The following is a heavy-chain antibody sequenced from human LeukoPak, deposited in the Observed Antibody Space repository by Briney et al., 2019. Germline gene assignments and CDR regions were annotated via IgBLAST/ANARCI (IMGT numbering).Heavy chain of an antibody. J-gene: IGHJ4*02. D-gene: IGHD6-19*01. CDR1: GFTFSSYG. CDR3: AKELGMEWLVLHY. V-gene: IGHV3-30*18. Sequence: GGSLRLSCAASGFTFSSYGMHWVRQAPGKGLEWVAVISYDGSNKYYADSVKGRFTISRDNSKNTLYLQMNSLRAEDTAVYYCAKELGMEWLVLHYWGQRTLVTVSS. CDR2: ISYDGSNK.